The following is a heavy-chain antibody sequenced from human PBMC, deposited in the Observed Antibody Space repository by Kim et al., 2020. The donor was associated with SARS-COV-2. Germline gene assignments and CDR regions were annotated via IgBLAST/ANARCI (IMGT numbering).Heavy chain of an antibody. Sequence: GGSLRLSCAASGFTFSSYAMSWVRQAPGKGLEWVSAISGSGGSTYYADSVKGRFTISRDNSKNTLYLQMNSLRAEDTAVYYCAKDPITYDSSPLEAFDIWGQGTMVTVSS. CDR2: ISGSGGST. V-gene: IGHV3-23*01. CDR3: AKDPITYDSSPLEAFDI. J-gene: IGHJ3*02. CDR1: GFTFSSYA. D-gene: IGHD3-22*01.